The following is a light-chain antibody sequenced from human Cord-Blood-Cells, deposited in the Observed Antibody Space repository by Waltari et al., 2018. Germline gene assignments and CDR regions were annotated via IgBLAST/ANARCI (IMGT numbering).Light chain of an antibody. V-gene: IGKV1-5*01. CDR2: DAS. CDR1: QSISSW. Sequence: DIQMTQSPSTLSASVGDRVTITCRASQSISSWLAWYQQKPGKAPKLLIYDASSLESGVPSRFSVSGSGTEFTLTSSSLQPDDFATYYCQQYNSYWTFGQGTKVEIK. J-gene: IGKJ1*01. CDR3: QQYNSYWT.